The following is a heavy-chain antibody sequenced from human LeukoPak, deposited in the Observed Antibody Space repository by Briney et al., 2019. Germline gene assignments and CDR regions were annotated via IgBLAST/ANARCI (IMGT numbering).Heavy chain of an antibody. CDR1: GFIFSGYT. V-gene: IGHV3-53*01. CDR2: IYSGGST. D-gene: IGHD3-22*01. Sequence: PGGSLRLSCAASGFIFSGYTMSWVRQAPGKGLEWVSLIYSGGSTYYTDSVKGRFTISRDNSKNTLYLQMNSLRAEDTAVYYCARRAGDYSHPYDYWGQGILVTVSS. J-gene: IGHJ4*02. CDR3: ARRAGDYSHPYDY.